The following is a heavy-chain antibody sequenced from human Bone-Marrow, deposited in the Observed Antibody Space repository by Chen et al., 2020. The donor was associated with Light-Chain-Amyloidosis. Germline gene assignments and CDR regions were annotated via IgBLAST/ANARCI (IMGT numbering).Heavy chain of an antibody. Sequence: NYWIGWVRQMPGKGLEWMGVIYPDDSDARYSPTFEGQVTISADKSITTAYLQWRSLKASDTAMYYCARRRDGYNFDYWGQGTLVTVSS. CDR1: NYW. CDR2: IYPDDSDA. CDR3: ARRRDGYNFDY. D-gene: IGHD5-12*01. V-gene: IGHV5-51*01. J-gene: IGHJ4*02.